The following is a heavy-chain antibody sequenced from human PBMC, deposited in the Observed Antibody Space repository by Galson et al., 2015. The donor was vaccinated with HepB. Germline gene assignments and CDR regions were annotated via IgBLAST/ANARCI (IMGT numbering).Heavy chain of an antibody. CDR2: ISFDANNK. J-gene: IGHJ4*02. D-gene: IGHD3-10*01. V-gene: IGHV3-30-3*01. CDR1: GFTFKNSA. CDR3: ARGHYYGSVDY. Sequence: SLRLSCAASGFTFKNSAMHWVRQAPNKGLQWVAVISFDANNKDYSDSVKGRSTVSRDNSNNTLYLQMNSLRGDDTAVYFCARGHYYGSVDYWGQGILVTVSS.